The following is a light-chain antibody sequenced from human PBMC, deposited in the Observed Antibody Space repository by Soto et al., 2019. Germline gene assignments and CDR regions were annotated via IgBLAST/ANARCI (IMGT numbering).Light chain of an antibody. CDR1: SSDVGGFEY. V-gene: IGLV2-14*01. CDR3: GSITRSSTSV. Sequence: QSALSQPASVSGPPGQSITISCTGTSSDVGGFEYVSWYQHQPGKAPKLIIYDVTKRPSGVSNRFSGSKSGNTASLTISGIQAEDEGDYYCGSITRSSTSVFGTGTKVTVL. J-gene: IGLJ1*01. CDR2: DVT.